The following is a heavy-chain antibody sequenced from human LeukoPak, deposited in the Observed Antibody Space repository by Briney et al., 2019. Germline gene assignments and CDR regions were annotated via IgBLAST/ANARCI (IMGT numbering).Heavy chain of an antibody. J-gene: IGHJ4*02. D-gene: IGHD3-10*01. V-gene: IGHV3-30*03. CDR3: ARDLSPVVRASPMGY. CDR1: GFSFTSYG. CDR2: ITYDGYYK. Sequence: GGSPRLSCAASGFSFTSYGMHWVRQAPGKGLEWVALITYDGYYKYYSDSVKGRFTISSDTSKNTLYLQMNSLRAEDTAVYYCARDLSPVVRASPMGYWGQGTLVTVSS.